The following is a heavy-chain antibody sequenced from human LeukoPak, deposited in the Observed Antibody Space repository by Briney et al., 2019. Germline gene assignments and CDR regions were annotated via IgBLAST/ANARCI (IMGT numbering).Heavy chain of an antibody. V-gene: IGHV4-38-2*02. CDR2: IYHSGST. Sequence: SETLSLTCTVSGYSISSGYYWGWIRQPPGKGLEWIGSIYHSGSTYYNPSLKSRVTISVDTSKNQFSLKLSSVTAADTAVYYCARYIVGAANFDYWGQGTLVTVSP. J-gene: IGHJ4*02. CDR3: ARYIVGAANFDY. D-gene: IGHD1-26*01. CDR1: GYSISSGYY.